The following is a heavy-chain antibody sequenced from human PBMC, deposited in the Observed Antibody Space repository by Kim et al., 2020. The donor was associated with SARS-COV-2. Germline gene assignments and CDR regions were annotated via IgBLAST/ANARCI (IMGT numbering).Heavy chain of an antibody. D-gene: IGHD5-18*01. CDR3: TSFGYSYGIGGYYYYGMVV. V-gene: IGHV3-49*04. CDR1: GFTFGDYA. J-gene: IGHJ6*02. CDR2: ISSKAYGGTT. Sequence: GGSLRLSCTASGFTFGDYAMSWVRQAPGKGLEWVCFISSKAYGGTTEYAASVKGRFTITRDDSKSIPYLQMNSLKTEDTAVYYCTSFGYSYGIGGYYYYGMVVWGQGTTVTVSS.